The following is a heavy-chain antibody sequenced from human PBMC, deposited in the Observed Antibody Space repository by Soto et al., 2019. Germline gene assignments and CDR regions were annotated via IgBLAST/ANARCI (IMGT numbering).Heavy chain of an antibody. CDR1: GFSLTTDGVG. V-gene: IGHV2-5*01. D-gene: IGHD4-4*01. CDR2: IYWNDEE. Sequence: QITLKESGPTLVKPTQTLTLTCTFSGFSLTTDGVGVAWIRQPPGKALEWLGLIYWNDEERYRPSLQSRLTITKDTSRNQVVLTMTNMDPVDTATYYCAHRTTVTAGINWGQGTLVTVSS. J-gene: IGHJ4*02. CDR3: AHRTTVTAGIN.